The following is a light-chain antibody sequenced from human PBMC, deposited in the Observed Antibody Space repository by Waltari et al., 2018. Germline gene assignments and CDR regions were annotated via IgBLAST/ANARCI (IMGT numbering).Light chain of an antibody. V-gene: IGKV3-11*01. CDR1: QSVRSY. CDR3: QHRSVWPLT. Sequence: LTQSPATLSLFPAESDTLTCRAIQSVRSYLAWYQQKPGQAPRLLIYDASNRATGIPVRFSGSGSGTDFTLTISSLEPEEFAVYYCQHRSVWPLTFGGGTKVEIK. J-gene: IGKJ4*01. CDR2: DAS.